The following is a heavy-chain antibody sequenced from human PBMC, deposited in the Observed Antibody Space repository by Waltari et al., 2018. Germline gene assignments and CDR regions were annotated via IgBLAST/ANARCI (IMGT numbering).Heavy chain of an antibody. Sequence: QLQLQESGPGLVKPSETLSLTCTVSGGSISSSSYYWGWIRQPPGKGLEWIGSIYYSGSTYDNPSLKSRVTISVDTSKNQFSRKLSSVTAADTAVYYCARRRVKWELLPDAFDIWGQGTMVTVSS. CDR3: ARRRVKWELLPDAFDI. CDR2: IYYSGST. V-gene: IGHV4-39*01. J-gene: IGHJ3*02. D-gene: IGHD1-26*01. CDR1: GGSISSSSYY.